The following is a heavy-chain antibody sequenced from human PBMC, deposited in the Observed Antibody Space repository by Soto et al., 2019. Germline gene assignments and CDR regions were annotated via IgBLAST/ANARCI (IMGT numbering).Heavy chain of an antibody. CDR3: AREQSSSWRFDY. Sequence: QVQLVQSGAEVKKPGASVKVSCKASGYTFTSYDINWVRQATGQGLAWMGWMNPNSGNTGYAQKFQGRVTMTRNTSISTAYMELSSLRSEDTAGYYCAREQSSSWRFDYWGQGTLVTVSS. CDR2: MNPNSGNT. V-gene: IGHV1-8*01. D-gene: IGHD6-13*01. CDR1: GYTFTSYD. J-gene: IGHJ4*02.